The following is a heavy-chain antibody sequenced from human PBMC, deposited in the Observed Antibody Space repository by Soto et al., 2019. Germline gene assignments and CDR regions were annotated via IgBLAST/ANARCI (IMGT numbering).Heavy chain of an antibody. CDR1: GGSITSYH. Sequence: SETLSLTCIVSGGSITSYHWSWIRQPPGKGLEWIGYIYHSGSTYYNPSLKSRVTISVDRSKNQFSLKLSSVTAADTAVYYCASRSSWYVYWGQGTLVTVSS. J-gene: IGHJ4*02. V-gene: IGHV4-30-2*01. CDR2: IYHSGST. D-gene: IGHD6-13*01. CDR3: ASRSSWYVY.